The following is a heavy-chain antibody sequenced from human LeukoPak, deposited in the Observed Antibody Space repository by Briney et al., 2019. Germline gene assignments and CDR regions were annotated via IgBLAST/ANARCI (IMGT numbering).Heavy chain of an antibody. J-gene: IGHJ3*02. CDR2: VNDSGIT. CDR3: ARHRLGATRSFDI. D-gene: IGHD4/OR15-4a*01. Sequence: SETLSLTCAVYSGSFSGYYWSWIRQPPGKGLEWIGEVNDSGITNCNPSLKSRVTISVDAAKNQFSLKLSSVTAADTAVYYCARHRLGATRSFDIWGQGTMVTVSS. CDR1: SGSFSGYY. V-gene: IGHV4-34*01.